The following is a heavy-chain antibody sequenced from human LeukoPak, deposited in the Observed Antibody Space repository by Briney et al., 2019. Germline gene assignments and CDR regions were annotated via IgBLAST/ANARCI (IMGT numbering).Heavy chain of an antibody. CDR1: CGSISSYY. CDR3: ATYYYDSSGYYHFDY. Sequence: SETLSLTYSVSCGSISSYYWSWIRRPPGKGLEWIGYIYYSGSTNYNPSLKSRVTISGDTSKNQFSLKLSSVTAADTAVYYCATYYYDSSGYYHFDYWGQGTLVTVSS. D-gene: IGHD3-22*01. J-gene: IGHJ4*02. CDR2: IYYSGST. V-gene: IGHV4-59*01.